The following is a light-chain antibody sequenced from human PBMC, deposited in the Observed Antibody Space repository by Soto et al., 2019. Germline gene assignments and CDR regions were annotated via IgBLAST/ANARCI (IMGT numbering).Light chain of an antibody. V-gene: IGKV1-8*01. J-gene: IGKJ1*01. CDR1: QVISSY. CDR2: AAS. Sequence: AIRMTQSPSSFSASTGDRVTITCRASQVISSYLAWYQQKPEKAPKLLIYAASTLQSGVPSRFSGSGSGTDFTLTISCLQSEDFATSYCQQYYSYPLTFGQGTKVEIK. CDR3: QQYYSYPLT.